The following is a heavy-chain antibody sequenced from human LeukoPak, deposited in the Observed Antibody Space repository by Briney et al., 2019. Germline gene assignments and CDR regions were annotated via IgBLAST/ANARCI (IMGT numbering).Heavy chain of an antibody. J-gene: IGHJ3*02. CDR1: GFTFSSYS. Sequence: GGSLRLSCAASGFTFSSYSMNWVRQAPGKGLEWVSSISSSSSYIYYADSVKGRFTISRDNAKNSLYLQMNSLRAEDTAVYYCAKTSGITMIVVVFDAFDIWGQGTMATVSS. CDR3: AKTSGITMIVVVFDAFDI. V-gene: IGHV3-21*01. CDR2: ISSSSSYI. D-gene: IGHD3-22*01.